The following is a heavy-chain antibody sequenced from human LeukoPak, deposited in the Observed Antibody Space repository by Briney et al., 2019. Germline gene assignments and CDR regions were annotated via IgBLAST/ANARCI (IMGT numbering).Heavy chain of an antibody. CDR2: IYYSGST. D-gene: IGHD3-22*01. Sequence: SETLSLTCAVYGGSFSGYYWSWIRQHPGKGLEWIGYIYYSGSTYYNPSLKSRVTISVDTSKNQFSLKLSSVTAADTAVYYCARSYDSSGYYGRFFDYWGQGTLVTVSS. V-gene: IGHV4-31*11. J-gene: IGHJ4*02. CDR1: GGSFSGYY. CDR3: ARSYDSSGYYGRFFDY.